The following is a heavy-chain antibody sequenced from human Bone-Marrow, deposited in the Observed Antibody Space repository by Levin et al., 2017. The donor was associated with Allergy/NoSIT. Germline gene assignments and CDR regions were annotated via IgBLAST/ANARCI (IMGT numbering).Heavy chain of an antibody. J-gene: IGHJ3*02. V-gene: IGHV1-46*01. CDR2: INPSGGST. Sequence: GESLKISCKASGYTFTSYYMHWVRQAPGQGLEWMGIINPSGGSTSYAQKFQGRVTMTRDTSTSTVYMELSSLRSEDTAVYYCARDHYYGSGRLLSHAFDIWGQGTMVTVSS. CDR1: GYTFTSYY. D-gene: IGHD3-10*01. CDR3: ARDHYYGSGRLLSHAFDI.